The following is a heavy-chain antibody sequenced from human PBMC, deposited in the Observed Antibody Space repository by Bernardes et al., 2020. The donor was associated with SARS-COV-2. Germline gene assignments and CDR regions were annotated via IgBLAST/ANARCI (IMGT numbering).Heavy chain of an antibody. Sequence: GGSLRLSCVGSGFTFSSYWMHWVRQAPGKGLVWVSHIDSDGSSTTYADSVKGRFTISRDNAKNSLYLQMNSLRAEDTAVYYCAREYTYGFDSWGQGTLVTVSS. CDR2: IDSDGSST. J-gene: IGHJ4*02. V-gene: IGHV3-74*01. D-gene: IGHD5-18*01. CDR1: GFTFSSYW. CDR3: AREYTYGFDS.